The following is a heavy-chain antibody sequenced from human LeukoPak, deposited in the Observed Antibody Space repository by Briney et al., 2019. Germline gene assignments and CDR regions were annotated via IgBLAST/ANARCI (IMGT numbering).Heavy chain of an antibody. CDR3: ARGPPPYSSSHDAFDI. V-gene: IGHV4-39*07. CDR1: GGSISSSSYY. D-gene: IGHD6-13*01. Sequence: SETLSLTCTVSGGSISSSSYYWGWIRQPPGKGLEWIGSIYYSGSTYYNPSLKSRVTISVDTSKNQFSLKLSSVTAADTAVYYCARGPPPYSSSHDAFDIWGQGTMVTVSS. J-gene: IGHJ3*02. CDR2: IYYSGST.